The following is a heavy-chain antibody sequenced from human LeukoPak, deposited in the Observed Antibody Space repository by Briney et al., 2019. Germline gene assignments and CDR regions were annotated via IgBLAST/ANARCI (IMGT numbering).Heavy chain of an antibody. J-gene: IGHJ4*02. CDR3: ARWRCTSTSCFHDY. D-gene: IGHD2-2*01. CDR1: GFTFTNYW. CDR2: IKQDGSEK. Sequence: PGGSLRLSCAGSGFTFTNYWMSSVRQAPGKGLEWGANIKQDGSEKYYVDSVKGRFTISRDNTKKSLFLQMNSLTAEDTAVYYCARWRCTSTSCFHDYWGQGTLVPVSS. V-gene: IGHV3-7*01.